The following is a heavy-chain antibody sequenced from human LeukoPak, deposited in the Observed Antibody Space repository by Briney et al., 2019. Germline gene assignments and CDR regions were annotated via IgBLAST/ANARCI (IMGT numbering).Heavy chain of an antibody. CDR1: GFTFSSYS. J-gene: IGHJ4*02. CDR3: AGALEGVVDY. CDR2: ISSSSSYI. D-gene: IGHD2-15*01. Sequence: GGSLRLSCAASGFTFSSYSMNWVRQAPGKGLEWVSSISSSSSYIYYADSVKGRSTISRDNAKNSLYLQMNSLRAEDTAVYYCAGALEGVVDYWGQGTLVTVSS. V-gene: IGHV3-21*01.